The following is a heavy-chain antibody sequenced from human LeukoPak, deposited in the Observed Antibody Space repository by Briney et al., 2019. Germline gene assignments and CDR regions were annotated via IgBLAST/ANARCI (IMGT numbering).Heavy chain of an antibody. CDR1: GGTFSSYA. CDR2: IIPIFGTA. D-gene: IGHD3-22*01. V-gene: IGHV1-69*13. J-gene: IGHJ3*02. Sequence: SVKVSCKASGGTFSSYAISWVRQAPGQGPEWMGGIIPIFGTANYAQKFQGRVTITADESTSTAYMELSSLRSEDTAVYYCASSHTPIAYYYDSSGYPDAFDIWGQGTMVTVSS. CDR3: ASSHTPIAYYYDSSGYPDAFDI.